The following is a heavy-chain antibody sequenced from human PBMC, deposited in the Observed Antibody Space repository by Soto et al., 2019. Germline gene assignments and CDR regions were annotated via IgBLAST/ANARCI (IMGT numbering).Heavy chain of an antibody. J-gene: IGHJ4*02. CDR2: IYYSGTT. Sequence: QVQLQESGPGLVKPSETLSLTCTVSGDSISNYYWTWIRQPPGKGLEWIGYIYYSGTTNYNPSLKSRVTTSADTSKNQFSLKLSSVTAADTAVYYCARQLITWGQGILVTVSS. CDR3: ARQLIT. V-gene: IGHV4-59*08. CDR1: GDSISNYY.